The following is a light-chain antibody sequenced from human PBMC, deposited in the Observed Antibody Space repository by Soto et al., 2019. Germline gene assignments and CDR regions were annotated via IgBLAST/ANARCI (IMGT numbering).Light chain of an antibody. CDR2: DVN. CDR1: SSDVGAYNY. CDR3: CSYAGRYTVL. Sequence: QSVLTQPRSVSGSPGQSVTISCTGTSSDVGAYNYVSWYQQHPGRAPKLMIYDVNKRPSGVPDRFSASKSGNTASLTISGLQAEDEAEYYCCSYAGRYTVLFGGVTKLTVL. J-gene: IGLJ2*01. V-gene: IGLV2-11*01.